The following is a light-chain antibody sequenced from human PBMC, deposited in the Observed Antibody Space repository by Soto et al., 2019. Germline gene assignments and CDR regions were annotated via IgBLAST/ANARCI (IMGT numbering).Light chain of an antibody. J-gene: IGKJ1*01. CDR2: DAS. CDR1: QSISSW. CDR3: QQYNSYSRT. Sequence: DIQMTQSPSTLSASVGDRVTITCRASQSISSWLAWYQQKPGKAPKLLIYDASSLESGVPSRFSGSGSGTDFTLTISSLQPDDFATYHCQQYNSYSRTFGQGTKVDI. V-gene: IGKV1-5*01.